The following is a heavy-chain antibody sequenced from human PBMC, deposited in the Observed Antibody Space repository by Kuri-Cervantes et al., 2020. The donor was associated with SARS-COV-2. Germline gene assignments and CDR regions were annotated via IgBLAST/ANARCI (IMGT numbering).Heavy chain of an antibody. Sequence: GGSLRLSCAASGFTFSSYGMHWVCQAPGKGLEWVAVISYDGSNKYYADSVKGRFTISRDNSKNTLYLQMNSLRAEDTAVYYCAKGGGPGSYIPLDYWGQGTLVTVSS. D-gene: IGHD1-26*01. J-gene: IGHJ4*02. V-gene: IGHV3-30*18. CDR2: ISYDGSNK. CDR1: GFTFSSYG. CDR3: AKGGGPGSYIPLDY.